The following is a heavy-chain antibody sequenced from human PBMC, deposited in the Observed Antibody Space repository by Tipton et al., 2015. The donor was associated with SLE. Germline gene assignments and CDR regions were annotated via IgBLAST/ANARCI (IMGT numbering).Heavy chain of an antibody. CDR1: GGSISSSSYY. J-gene: IGHJ6*04. CDR3: ARATDWNLSPDV. V-gene: IGHV4-39*07. D-gene: IGHD1-7*01. Sequence: TLSLTCTVSGGSISSSSYYWGWIRQPPGKGLEWIGSIYYSGSTHYNPSLKSRVTISVDTSKDQFSLRLTSVTAADTAVYYCARATDWNLSPDVWGKGTTVTVSS. CDR2: IYYSGST.